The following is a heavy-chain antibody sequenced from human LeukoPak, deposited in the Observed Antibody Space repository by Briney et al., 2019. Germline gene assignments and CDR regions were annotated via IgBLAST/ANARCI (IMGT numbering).Heavy chain of an antibody. V-gene: IGHV1-2*02. CDR2: TNPNSGGT. D-gene: IGHD2-21*01. CDR3: ARDLQMWTADYYYGMDV. J-gene: IGHJ6*02. CDR1: GYTFTGYY. Sequence: ASVKVSCKASGYTFTGYYMHWVRQAPGQGLEWMGWTNPNSGGTNYAQKFQGRVTMTRDTSISTAYMELSRLRSDDTAVYYCARDLQMWTADYYYGMDVWGQGTMVTVSS.